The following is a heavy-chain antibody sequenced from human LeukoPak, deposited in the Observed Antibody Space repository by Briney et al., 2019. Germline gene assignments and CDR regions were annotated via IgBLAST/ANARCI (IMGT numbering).Heavy chain of an antibody. V-gene: IGHV1-18*01. CDR2: ISAYNGDT. J-gene: IGHJ4*02. CDR1: GYTFTTFG. CDR3: ARGQQWLEI. D-gene: IGHD6-19*01. Sequence: ASVKVSCKAAGYTFTTFGISWVRQAPGQGLEWMGWISAYNGDTKYAQKFQGRVTMTTDTSTSTAYMELRSLRSDDTAVYYCARGQQWLEIWGQGTLVTVSS.